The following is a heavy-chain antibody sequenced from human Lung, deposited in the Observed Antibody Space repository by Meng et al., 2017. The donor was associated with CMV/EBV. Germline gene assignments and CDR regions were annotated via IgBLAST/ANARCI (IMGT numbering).Heavy chain of an antibody. D-gene: IGHD2-21*01. Sequence: ESXKISXAASGFTFSSYSMNWVRQAPGKGLEWVASISSSGTYIYYADSVKGRFTISRDNAQNSLYLQMNSLRAEDTAVYYCARDVSPRSSAYFAIYYFYALDVWGKGTXVTVAS. CDR1: GFTFSSYS. J-gene: IGHJ6*04. CDR3: ARDVSPRSSAYFAIYYFYALDV. CDR2: ISSSGTYI. V-gene: IGHV3-21*01.